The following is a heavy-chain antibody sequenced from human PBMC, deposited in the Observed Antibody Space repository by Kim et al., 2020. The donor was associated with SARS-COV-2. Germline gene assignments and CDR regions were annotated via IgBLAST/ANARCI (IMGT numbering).Heavy chain of an antibody. D-gene: IGHD5-12*01. Sequence: GGSLRLSCAASGFTFDDYTMHWVRQAPGKGLEWVSLISWDGGSTYYADSVKGRFTISRDNSKNSLYLQMNSLRTEDTALYYCAKDTGNTPLEMATEYFDYWGQGTLVTVSS. CDR2: ISWDGGST. CDR1: GFTFDDYT. V-gene: IGHV3-43*01. J-gene: IGHJ4*02. CDR3: AKDTGNTPLEMATEYFDY.